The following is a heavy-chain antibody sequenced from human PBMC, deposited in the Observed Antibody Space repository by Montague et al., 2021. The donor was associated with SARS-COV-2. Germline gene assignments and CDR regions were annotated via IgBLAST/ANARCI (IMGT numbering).Heavy chain of an antibody. D-gene: IGHD3-9*01. V-gene: IGHV4-4*09. CDR2: IHNSGTT. J-gene: IGHJ4*02. CDR1: GASVNASY. Sequence: SETLSLTCTVSGASVNASYWSWIRQPPGQGLEWIGYIHNSGTTNYKSSLRRRITISVDTSKNRFSLKLSSVTAADTAVYYCARTELRYFDWLVLVYFDYWGQGTLVTVSS. CDR3: ARTELRYFDWLVLVYFDY.